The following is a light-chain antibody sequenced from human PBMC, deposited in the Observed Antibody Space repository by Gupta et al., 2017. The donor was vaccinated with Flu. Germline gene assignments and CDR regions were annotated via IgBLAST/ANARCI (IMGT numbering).Light chain of an antibody. CDR3: TSYRRSSADVV. CDR2: EVT. J-gene: IGLJ2*01. Sequence: QSALTQPASVSGSPGQSIPISCTGTSSDVGSYDYVSWYQHHPGKAPKLIIYEVTNRPSGVSNRFSGSKSGNTASLTISGLQAEDEADYYCTSYRRSSADVVFGGGTKLTVL. CDR1: SSDVGSYDY. V-gene: IGLV2-14*01.